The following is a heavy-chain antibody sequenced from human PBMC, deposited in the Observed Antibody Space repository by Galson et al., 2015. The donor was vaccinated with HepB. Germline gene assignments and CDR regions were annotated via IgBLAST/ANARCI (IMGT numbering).Heavy chain of an antibody. CDR2: ISGSGGST. Sequence: SLRLSCAASGFTFSSYAMSWVRQAPGKGLQWVSAISGSGGSTYYAASVKGWFTISRDNSKNTLYLQMNSLRAEDTAVYYCAKGLYSGSYFDYWGQGTLVTVYS. CDR3: AKGLYSGSYFDY. CDR1: GFTFSSYA. J-gene: IGHJ4*02. D-gene: IGHD1-26*01. V-gene: IGHV3-23*01.